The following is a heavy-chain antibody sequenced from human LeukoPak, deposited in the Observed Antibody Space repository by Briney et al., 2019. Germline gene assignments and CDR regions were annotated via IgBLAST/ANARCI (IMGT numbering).Heavy chain of an antibody. V-gene: IGHV3-23*01. CDR1: GFSLSNYA. J-gene: IGHJ4*02. D-gene: IGHD2/OR15-2a*01. CDR2: VSPSGGST. Sequence: GGSLTLSCVASGFSLSNYAMHWVRQAPGKGLEWVSDVSPSGGSTCYADAVRDRFTISRDNSNNILYLQMSSLRVDDTAVYYCAKAARPGAQYFDCWGQGVLVTVSS. CDR3: AKAARPGAQYFDC.